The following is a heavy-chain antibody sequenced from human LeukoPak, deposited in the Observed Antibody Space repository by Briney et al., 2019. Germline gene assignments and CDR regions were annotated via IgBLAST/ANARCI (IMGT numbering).Heavy chain of an antibody. CDR2: IRYDGSNK. D-gene: IGHD6-13*01. Sequence: GGSLRLSCAASGFTFSSYWMSWVRQAPGKGLEWVAFIRYDGSNKYYADSVKGRFTISRDNSKNTLYLQMNSLRAEDTAVYYCAKDLPDSSWYVFDYWGQGTLVTVSS. CDR1: GFTFSSYW. V-gene: IGHV3-30*02. CDR3: AKDLPDSSWYVFDY. J-gene: IGHJ4*02.